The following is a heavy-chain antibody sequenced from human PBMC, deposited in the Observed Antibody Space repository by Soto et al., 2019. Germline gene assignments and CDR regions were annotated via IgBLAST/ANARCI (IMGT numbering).Heavy chain of an antibody. D-gene: IGHD2-15*01. V-gene: IGHV4-31*03. CDR2: IYYGASS. J-gene: IGHJ4*02. Sequence: TLSLTCTVSGASISSGGYYWSWIRQHPGKGLEWIGYIYYGASSHYNPSLKSRVSISIDTSKNQLSLNLGSVTVADTAVYYCARGEGYCSGGNCFDFDYWGQGTPVTV. CDR1: GASISSGGYY. CDR3: ARGEGYCSGGNCFDFDY.